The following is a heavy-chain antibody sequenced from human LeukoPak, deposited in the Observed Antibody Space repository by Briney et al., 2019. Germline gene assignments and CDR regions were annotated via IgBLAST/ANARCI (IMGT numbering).Heavy chain of an antibody. J-gene: IGHJ6*03. V-gene: IGHV1-2*02. CDR2: INPNSGGT. CDR1: GYTFIGYY. Sequence: GASVKVSCKASGYTFIGYYMHWVRQAPGQGLEWMGWINPNSGGTNYAQKFQGRVTMTRDTSISTAYMELSSLRSEDTAVYYCARGLYSGYDNYYYMDVWGKGTTVIVSS. CDR3: ARGLYSGYDNYYYMDV. D-gene: IGHD5-12*01.